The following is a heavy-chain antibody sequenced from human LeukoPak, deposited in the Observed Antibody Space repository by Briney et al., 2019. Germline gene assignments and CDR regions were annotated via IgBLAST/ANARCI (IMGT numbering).Heavy chain of an antibody. J-gene: IGHJ4*02. CDR1: GFNVSGNY. V-gene: IGHV3-53*01. CDR3: ARNGGSDRYYFDH. D-gene: IGHD1-14*01. CDR2: IFSGGMI. Sequence: SGRSLRLSCAASGFNVSGNYMSWVRQAPGKGLEWVSVIFSGGMIYYTESVKGRFTISRDNSKNTVYLQMNRLRAEDTAVYYCARNGGSDRYYFDHWGQGTLVTVSS.